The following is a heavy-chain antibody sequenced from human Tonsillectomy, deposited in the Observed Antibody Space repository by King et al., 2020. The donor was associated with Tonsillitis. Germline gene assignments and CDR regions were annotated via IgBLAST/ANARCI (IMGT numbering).Heavy chain of an antibody. D-gene: IGHD3-9*01. CDR2: IYYSGST. Sequence: QLQESGPGLVKPSETLSLTCTVSGGSISSYYWSWIRQPPGKGLEWIGYIYYSGSTNYNPSLKSRVTISVDTSKNQFSLRLSSVTAADTAVYYCARYLTGSTTDRFDYWGQGTLVTVSS. J-gene: IGHJ4*02. CDR3: ARYLTGSTTDRFDY. CDR1: GGSISSYY. V-gene: IGHV4-59*01.